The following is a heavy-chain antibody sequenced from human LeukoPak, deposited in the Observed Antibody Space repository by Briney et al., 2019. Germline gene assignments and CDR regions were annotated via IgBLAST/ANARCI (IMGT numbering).Heavy chain of an antibody. CDR3: ARSPITIFGVVIIHYGMDV. CDR1: GGSFSGYY. Sequence: SETLSLTCAVYGGSFSGYYWSWIRQPPGKGLEWIGEINHSGSTNYNPSLKSRVTISVDTSKNQFSLKLSSETAADTAVYYCARSPITIFGVVIIHYGMDVWGQGTTVTVSS. D-gene: IGHD3-3*01. CDR2: INHSGST. J-gene: IGHJ6*02. V-gene: IGHV4-34*09.